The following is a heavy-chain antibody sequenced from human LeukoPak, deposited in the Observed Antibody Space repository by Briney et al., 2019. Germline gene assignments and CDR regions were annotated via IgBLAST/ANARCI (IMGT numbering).Heavy chain of an antibody. CDR2: INHSGST. CDR3: ARDRVVVVPAAILRSTYYYYYGMDV. D-gene: IGHD2-2*02. CDR1: GGPFSGYY. J-gene: IGHJ6*02. Sequence: PSETLSLTCAVYGGPFSGYYWSWIRQPPGKGLEWIGEINHSGSTNYNPSLKSRVTISVDTSKNQFSLKLSSVTAADTAVYYCARDRVVVVPAAILRSTYYYYYGMDVWGQGTTVTVSS. V-gene: IGHV4-34*01.